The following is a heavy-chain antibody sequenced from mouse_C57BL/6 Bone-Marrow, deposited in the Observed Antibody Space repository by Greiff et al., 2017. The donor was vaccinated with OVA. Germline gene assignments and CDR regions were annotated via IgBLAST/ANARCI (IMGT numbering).Heavy chain of an antibody. CDR2: IYPRSGNT. Sequence: VKLVESGAELARPGASVKLSCKASGYTFTSYGISWVKQRTGQGLEWIGEIYPRSGNTYYNEKFKGKATLTADKSSSTAYMELRSLTSEDSAVYFCAGRGSWFAYWGQGTLVTVSA. CDR3: AGRGSWFAY. J-gene: IGHJ3*01. CDR1: GYTFTSYG. V-gene: IGHV1-81*01.